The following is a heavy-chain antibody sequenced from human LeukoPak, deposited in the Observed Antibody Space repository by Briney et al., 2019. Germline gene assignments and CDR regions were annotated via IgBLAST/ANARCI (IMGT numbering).Heavy chain of an antibody. Sequence: SETLSLTCTVSGYSISSGYYWGWIRQPPGKGLEWIGSIYHSGSTYYNPSLKSRVTISVDTSKNQFSLKLSSVTAADTAVYYCAREGIAVAGTGDFDYWGQGTLVTVSS. V-gene: IGHV4-38-2*02. CDR2: IYHSGST. D-gene: IGHD6-19*01. CDR1: GYSISSGYY. CDR3: AREGIAVAGTGDFDY. J-gene: IGHJ4*02.